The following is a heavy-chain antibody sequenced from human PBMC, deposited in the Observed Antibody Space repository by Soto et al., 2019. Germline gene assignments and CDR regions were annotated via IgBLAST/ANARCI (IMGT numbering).Heavy chain of an antibody. D-gene: IGHD4-4*01. CDR2: INHSGST. Sequence: SETLSLTCAVYGGSFSGYYWSWIRQSPGKGLELIGEINHSGSTNYNPSLKSRVTISVDTSKNQFSLKLSSVTAADTAVYYCARDGDGRMTTNPYYYNGMDVWGPGTTVTASS. V-gene: IGHV4-34*01. CDR3: ARDGDGRMTTNPYYYNGMDV. J-gene: IGHJ6*02. CDR1: GGSFSGYY.